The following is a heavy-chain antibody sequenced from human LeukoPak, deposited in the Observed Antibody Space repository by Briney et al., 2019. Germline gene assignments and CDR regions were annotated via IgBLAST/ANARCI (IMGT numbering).Heavy chain of an antibody. CDR2: IYHSGTT. CDR3: ARGRYFDWLLVGIDY. D-gene: IGHD3-9*01. V-gene: IGHV4-38-2*02. J-gene: IGHJ4*02. Sequence: SETLSLTCTVSGGSISSYYWGWIRQPPGKGLEWIGSIYHSGTTYYNPSLKSRVTISVDTSKNQFSLKLSSVTAADTAVYYCARGRYFDWLLVGIDYWGQGTLVTVSS. CDR1: GGSISSYY.